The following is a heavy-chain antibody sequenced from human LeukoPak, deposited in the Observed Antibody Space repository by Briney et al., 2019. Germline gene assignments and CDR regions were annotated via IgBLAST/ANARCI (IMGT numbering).Heavy chain of an antibody. CDR3: ARGMDV. J-gene: IGHJ6*02. Sequence: GGSLRLSCAASGFTFSSYGMHWVRQAPGKGLEWVAVIWYDGSNKCYADSVKGRFTISRDNSKNTPYLQMNSLRAEDTAVYYCARGMDVWGQGTTVTVSS. CDR1: GFTFSSYG. CDR2: IWYDGSNK. V-gene: IGHV3-33*01.